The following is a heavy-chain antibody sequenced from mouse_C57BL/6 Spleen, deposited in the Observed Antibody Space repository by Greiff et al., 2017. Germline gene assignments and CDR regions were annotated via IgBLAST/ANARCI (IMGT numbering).Heavy chain of an antibody. CDR2: ISSGGDYI. CDR1: GFTFSSYA. Sequence: EVHLVESGEGLVKPGGSLKLSCAASGFTFSSYAMSWVRQTPEKRLEWVAYISSGGDYIYYADTVKGRFTISRDNARNTLYLQMSSLKSEDTAMYYCTRDVGITTLVAPFDYWGQGTTLTVSS. D-gene: IGHD1-1*01. CDR3: TRDVGITTLVAPFDY. V-gene: IGHV5-9-1*02. J-gene: IGHJ2*01.